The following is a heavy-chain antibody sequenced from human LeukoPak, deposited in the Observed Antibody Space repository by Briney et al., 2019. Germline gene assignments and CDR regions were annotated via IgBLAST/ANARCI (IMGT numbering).Heavy chain of an antibody. D-gene: IGHD6-19*01. J-gene: IGHJ3*02. Sequence: GGSLKLSCAASGFAVTSNYMSWVRQAPGKGLEWVSDIYSDGSTFYADSVKGRFTISRHNSKNTLYLQMNSLRTEDTAIYYCARASYISGWRGALDIWGQGTMVTVSS. V-gene: IGHV3-53*04. CDR2: IYSDGST. CDR1: GFAVTSNY. CDR3: ARASYISGWRGALDI.